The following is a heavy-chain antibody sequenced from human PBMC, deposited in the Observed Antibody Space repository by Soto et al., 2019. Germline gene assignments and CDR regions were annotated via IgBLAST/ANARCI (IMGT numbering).Heavy chain of an antibody. CDR2: INAGNGNT. V-gene: IGHV1-3*01. Sequence: ASVKVSCNASGYTFTSYAMHWVRQAPGQRLEWMGWINAGNGNTKYSQKFQGRVTITRDTSASTAYMELSSLRSEDTAVYYCARTRRIVATITAFDIWGQGTMVTVSS. CDR1: GYTFTSYA. D-gene: IGHD5-12*01. CDR3: ARTRRIVATITAFDI. J-gene: IGHJ3*02.